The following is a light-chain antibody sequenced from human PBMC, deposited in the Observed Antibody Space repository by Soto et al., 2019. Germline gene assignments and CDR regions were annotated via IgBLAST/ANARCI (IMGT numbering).Light chain of an antibody. J-gene: IGKJ1*01. V-gene: IGKV3-20*01. CDR3: QQYNDWPPWT. CDR1: QSVSNNY. Sequence: EIVLTQSPGTLSPSPGERATLPCRASQSVSNNYLAWYQQKPGQAPRLLIYGASNRATGIPDRFSGSGSGTDFTLTISRLEPEDFAVYYCQQYNDWPPWTFGQGTKVDIK. CDR2: GAS.